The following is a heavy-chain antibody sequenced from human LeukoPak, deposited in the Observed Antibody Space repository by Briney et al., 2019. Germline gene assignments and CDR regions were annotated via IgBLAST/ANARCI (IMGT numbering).Heavy chain of an antibody. Sequence: GASVKVSCKASGYTFTSYYMHWVRQAPGQGLEWMGLINPTGGSTGYAQKFQGRVTMTRDTSISTAYMELSRLRSDDTAVYYCARDISGYSYGPQMGIDYWGQGTLVTVSS. CDR1: GYTFTSYY. V-gene: IGHV1-2*06. CDR3: ARDISGYSYGPQMGIDY. D-gene: IGHD5-18*01. CDR2: INPTGGST. J-gene: IGHJ4*02.